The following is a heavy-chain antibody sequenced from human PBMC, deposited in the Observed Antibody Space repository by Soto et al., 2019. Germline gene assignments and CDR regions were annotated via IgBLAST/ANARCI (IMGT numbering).Heavy chain of an antibody. CDR2: IYSAGST. J-gene: IGHJ6*02. V-gene: IGHV3-66*02. CDR3: ARGGRCRSTSSCPPYGMDV. D-gene: IGHD2-2*01. Sequence: PGGSLRLSCAASGLTVSSSYMSWVRQAPGKGLQWVSVIYSAGSTYYANSVKGRFTISRDISTNMVYLQMNSLRAEDTAVYYCARGGRCRSTSSCPPYGMDVWGQGTTVTV. CDR1: GLTVSSSY.